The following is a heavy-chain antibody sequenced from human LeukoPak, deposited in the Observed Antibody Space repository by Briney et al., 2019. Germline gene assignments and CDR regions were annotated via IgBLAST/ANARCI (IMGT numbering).Heavy chain of an antibody. Sequence: KASETLSLTCSVSGDSITGYYWGWIRQPPGKGLEWIGNIYYTGNTYYNSSLKSRVTISLDTSKNQFSLKLSSVTAADTAVYYCATRIAVAGHNFDYWGQGTLVTVSS. D-gene: IGHD6-19*01. CDR2: IYYTGNT. CDR3: ATRIAVAGHNFDY. CDR1: GDSITGYY. V-gene: IGHV4-39*07. J-gene: IGHJ4*02.